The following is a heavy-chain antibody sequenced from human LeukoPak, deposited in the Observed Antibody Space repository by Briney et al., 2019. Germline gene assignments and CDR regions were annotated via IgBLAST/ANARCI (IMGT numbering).Heavy chain of an antibody. D-gene: IGHD4-11*01. CDR3: TRGSNGDF. CDR1: GFTFSSYN. CDR2: ISTSSSYI. Sequence: GGSLRLSCAASGFTFSSYNMKWVRQAPGKGLEWVSSISTSSSYIYYADSVKGRFTISRDNAKNSLFLQMNGLRVEDTAVYHCTRGSNGDFWGQGTLVTVSS. J-gene: IGHJ4*02. V-gene: IGHV3-21*01.